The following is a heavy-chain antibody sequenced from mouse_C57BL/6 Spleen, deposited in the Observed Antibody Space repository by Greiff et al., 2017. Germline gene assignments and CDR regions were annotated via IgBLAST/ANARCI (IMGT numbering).Heavy chain of an antibody. Sequence: VQLKESGPELVKPGASVKMSCKASGYTFTDYNMHWVKQSHGKSLEWIGYINPNNGGTSYNQKFKGRATLTVNKSTSTAYMELRSLTSEDSAIYYCARSGSRYIDYWGQGTTLTVSS. D-gene: IGHD1-1*01. J-gene: IGHJ2*01. V-gene: IGHV1-22*01. CDR2: INPNNGGT. CDR1: GYTFTDYN. CDR3: ARSGSRYIDY.